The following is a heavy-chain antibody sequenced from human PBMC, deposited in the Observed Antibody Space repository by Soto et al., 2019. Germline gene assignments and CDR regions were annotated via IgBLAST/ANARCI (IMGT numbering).Heavy chain of an antibody. CDR2: ISAYNGNT. CDR3: ARDSGYESGY. J-gene: IGHJ4*02. CDR1: GYTFTGYG. V-gene: IGHV1-18*01. Sequence: ASVKVSFKASGYTFTGYGISWVRQAPGQGLEGMVWISAYNGNTNYAQKLQGRVTMTTETSTSTAYMELRSLRSDDPAVYYWARDSGYESGYWGQGTLVTVST. D-gene: IGHD3-22*01.